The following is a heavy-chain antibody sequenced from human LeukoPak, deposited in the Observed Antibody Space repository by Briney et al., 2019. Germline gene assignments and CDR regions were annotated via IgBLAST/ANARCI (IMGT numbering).Heavy chain of an antibody. CDR3: ARDPEYYDSSAYWGRYFDY. V-gene: IGHV3-7*01. CDR1: GFTFSSYW. D-gene: IGHD3-22*01. CDR2: IKQDGSEK. J-gene: IGHJ4*02. Sequence: GGSLRLSCPASGFTFSSYWMSWVRQAPGKGLEWVANIKQDGSEKFYVDSVKGRFTISRDNAKNSLYLQMNSLRAEDTAVYYCARDPEYYDSSAYWGRYFDYWGQGTLVTVSS.